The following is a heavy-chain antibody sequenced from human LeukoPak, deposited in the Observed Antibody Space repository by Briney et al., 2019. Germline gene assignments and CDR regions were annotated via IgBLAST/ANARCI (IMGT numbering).Heavy chain of an antibody. CDR1: GFTFSSYA. CDR2: ISYDGSNK. CDR3: ARDLTHSSSGWYGGGFGY. Sequence: GRSLRLSCAASGFTFSSYAMHWVRQAPGKGLEWVAVISYDGSNKYYADSVKGRFTISRDNSKNTLYLQMNSLRAEDTAVYYCARDLTHSSSGWYGGGFGYWGQGTLVTVSS. V-gene: IGHV3-30*04. J-gene: IGHJ4*02. D-gene: IGHD6-19*01.